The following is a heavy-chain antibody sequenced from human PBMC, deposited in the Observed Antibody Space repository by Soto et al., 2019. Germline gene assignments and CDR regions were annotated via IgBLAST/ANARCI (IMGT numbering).Heavy chain of an antibody. Sequence: ASVKVSGKASGFTFTSSAVQWVRQARGQRLEWIGWIVVGSGNTNYAQKFQERVTITRDMSTSTAYMELSSLRSEDTAVYYCAAYCSGGSCWRYFDYWGQGTLVTVSS. CDR3: AAYCSGGSCWRYFDY. V-gene: IGHV1-58*01. CDR2: IVVGSGNT. CDR1: GFTFTSSA. J-gene: IGHJ4*02. D-gene: IGHD2-15*01.